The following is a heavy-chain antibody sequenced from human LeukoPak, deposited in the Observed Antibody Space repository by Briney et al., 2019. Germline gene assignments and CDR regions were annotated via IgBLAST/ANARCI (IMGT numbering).Heavy chain of an antibody. CDR1: GFTFSNFW. V-gene: IGHV3-7*03. Sequence: PGGSLRLSCAASGFTFSNFWMSWVRQAPGKGLEWVANIKQDGSEKYYVDPVKGRFTISRDNAKNSLYPQMISLRPDDTAVYYCARVQSGCGSTSCYDAYSFDSWGRGTLVTVSS. CDR3: ARVQSGCGSTSCYDAYSFDS. J-gene: IGHJ4*02. D-gene: IGHD2-2*01. CDR2: IKQDGSEK.